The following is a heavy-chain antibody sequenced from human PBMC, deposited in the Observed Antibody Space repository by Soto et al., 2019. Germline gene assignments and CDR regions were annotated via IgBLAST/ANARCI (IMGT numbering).Heavy chain of an antibody. CDR2: INAYSGDT. J-gene: IGHJ4*02. CDR3: ATGGAAGVFFDY. CDR1: GYTFAGHY. Sequence: QVQVVQSGAEVKKPGASVKVSCKASGYTFAGHYLYWVRQAPGQGLEWMGWINAYSGDTDYAQKFQGRVTMTRDTSISTAYMELSRLRSDDTAMYYCATGGAAGVFFDYWGQGALVTVSS. V-gene: IGHV1-2*02. D-gene: IGHD1-1*01.